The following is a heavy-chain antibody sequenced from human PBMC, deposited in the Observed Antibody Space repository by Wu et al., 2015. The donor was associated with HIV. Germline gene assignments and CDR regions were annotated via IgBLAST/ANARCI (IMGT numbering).Heavy chain of an antibody. D-gene: IGHD1-20*01. CDR1: GGTFSRYT. CDR2: IIPILGSA. Sequence: QVQLVQSGAEVKKPGSSVKVSCKASGGTFSRYTISWVRQAPGQGLEWMGGIIPILGSANYAQKLQGRVTITTDESTSTAYMELSRLRSEDTAVYYCARALNNWNDRDYYYYVWTSGAKGPRSPSP. V-gene: IGHV1-69*16. CDR3: ARALNNWNDRDYYYYVWTS. J-gene: IGHJ6*02.